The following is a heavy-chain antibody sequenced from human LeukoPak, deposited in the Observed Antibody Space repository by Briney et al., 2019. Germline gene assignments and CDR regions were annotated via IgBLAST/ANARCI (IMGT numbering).Heavy chain of an antibody. CDR3: ARGSNYFEYYFDF. V-gene: IGHV3-11*01. CDR1: GFSLSEHY. Sequence: GGSLRLSCAASGFSLSEHYMSWIRQTPGKGLEWVSYISRTGSPIYYADPVKGRFTISRDSAKNSLFLQMNSLRAEDTAFYYCARGSNYFEYYFDFWGHGALVTVSS. CDR2: ISRTGSPI. D-gene: IGHD3-9*01. J-gene: IGHJ4*01.